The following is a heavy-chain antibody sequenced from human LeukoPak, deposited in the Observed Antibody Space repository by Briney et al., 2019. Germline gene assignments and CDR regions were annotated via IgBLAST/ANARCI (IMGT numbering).Heavy chain of an antibody. J-gene: IGHJ4*02. CDR1: GDSVSSNSAA. D-gene: IGHD2-15*01. Sequence: SQTLSLTCAISGDSVSSNSAAWNWIRQSPSRGLEWLGRTYYRSKWYNDYAVSVKSRITINPDTSKNQFSLQLSSVTPEDTAVYYCAREDCSGGSCYGGFDYWGQGTLVTVSS. V-gene: IGHV6-1*01. CDR2: TYYRSKWYN. CDR3: AREDCSGGSCYGGFDY.